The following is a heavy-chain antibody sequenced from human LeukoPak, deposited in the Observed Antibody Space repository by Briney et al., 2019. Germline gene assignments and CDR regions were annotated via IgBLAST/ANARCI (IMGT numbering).Heavy chain of an antibody. Sequence: GGSLRLSCAASGFTFSDYYMNWIRQAPGKGLEWVSYISSSGGSIYYADSVKGRFTISRDNAKNSLYLQMNSLRAEDSAVYYCASVEKYHFWSGYYGNYYYYYMDVWGKGTTVTVSS. V-gene: IGHV3-11*04. CDR2: ISSSGGSI. J-gene: IGHJ6*03. CDR1: GFTFSDYY. D-gene: IGHD3-3*01. CDR3: ASVEKYHFWSGYYGNYYYYYMDV.